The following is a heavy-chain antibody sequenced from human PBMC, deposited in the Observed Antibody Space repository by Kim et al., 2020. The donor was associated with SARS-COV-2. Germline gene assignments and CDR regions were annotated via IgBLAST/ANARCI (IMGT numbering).Heavy chain of an antibody. J-gene: IGHJ4*02. Sequence: GGSLRLSCAASGFTFSSFSMNWARQAPGKGLEWVSSISSSSSYIYYADSLKGRFTISRDNAKNSLYLQMNSLRAEDTAVYYCARDTGQKLRFLEWARVDYFDYWGQGTLVTVSS. CDR1: GFTFSSFS. CDR3: ARDTGQKLRFLEWARVDYFDY. D-gene: IGHD3-3*01. CDR2: ISSSSSYI. V-gene: IGHV3-21*01.